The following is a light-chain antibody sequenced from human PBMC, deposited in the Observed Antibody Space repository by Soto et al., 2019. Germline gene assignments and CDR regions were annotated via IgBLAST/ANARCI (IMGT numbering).Light chain of an antibody. CDR1: QSVASNY. Sequence: EIVLTQSPGTLSLSPGERATLSCRASQSVASNYLAWYQQRPGQAPRLLMYAASSRAAGVPDRFSGSRSGIDFTLTISRLEPEDFAVFFCHQYGRSPIFTFGPGTTVDIK. J-gene: IGKJ3*01. CDR2: AAS. V-gene: IGKV3-20*01. CDR3: HQYGRSPIFT.